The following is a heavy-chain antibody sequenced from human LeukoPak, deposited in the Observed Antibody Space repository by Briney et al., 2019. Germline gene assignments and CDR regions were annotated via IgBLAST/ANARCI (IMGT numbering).Heavy chain of an antibody. J-gene: IGHJ3*02. V-gene: IGHV4-59*01. CDR3: ARDYNWGSAFDI. Sequence: SETLSLTCTVSGGSISSYYWSWIRQPPGKGLEWIGYIYYSGSTNYNPSLKSRVTISVDTSKNQFSLKLSSVTAVDTAVYYCARDYNWGSAFDIWGQGTMVTVSS. D-gene: IGHD7-27*01. CDR2: IYYSGST. CDR1: GGSISSYY.